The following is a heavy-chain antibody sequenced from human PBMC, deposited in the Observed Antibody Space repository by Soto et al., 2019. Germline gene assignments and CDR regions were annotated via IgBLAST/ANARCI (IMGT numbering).Heavy chain of an antibody. CDR2: IGPESGAT. D-gene: IGHD5-12*01. CDR3: GRGRSGQIVVFY. Sequence: ASVKVSCKASGYTFTGHYIHWVRQAPEQGPEWMGEIGPESGATRYAQKFQGRVTMARDMSITTVYMELNNLSPDDTAVYYCGRGRSGQIVVFYWGQGTPVTVSS. V-gene: IGHV1-2*02. CDR1: GYTFTGHY. J-gene: IGHJ4*02.